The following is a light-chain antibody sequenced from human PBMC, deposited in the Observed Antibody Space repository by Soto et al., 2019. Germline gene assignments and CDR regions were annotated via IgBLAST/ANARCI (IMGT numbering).Light chain of an antibody. V-gene: IGKV3-11*01. CDR2: DAS. CDR3: QQRSNWPPFT. Sequence: EIVFTQSPATLSLSPGERATLSCRASQSLSSYLAWYQQKPGQAPRLLIYDASNRATGIPARFSGSGSGTDFTLTISSLEPEDFALYYCQQRSNWPPFTFGPGTKVDIK. CDR1: QSLSSY. J-gene: IGKJ3*01.